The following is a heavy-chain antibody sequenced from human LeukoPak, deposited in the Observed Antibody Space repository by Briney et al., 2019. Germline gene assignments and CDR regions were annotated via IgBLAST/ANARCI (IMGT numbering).Heavy chain of an antibody. Sequence: GGSLRLSCEASEFTFNTYTMNWVRQAPGKGLEWVSSISSSSRDIYYADSVKGRFTISRDNAKNSLYLQMNSLRAEDTAVYYCARVGDIVVVPAAYYYMDVWGKGTTVTVSS. D-gene: IGHD2-2*01. CDR3: ARVGDIVVVPAAYYYMDV. CDR2: ISSSSRDI. J-gene: IGHJ6*03. V-gene: IGHV3-21*01. CDR1: EFTFNTYT.